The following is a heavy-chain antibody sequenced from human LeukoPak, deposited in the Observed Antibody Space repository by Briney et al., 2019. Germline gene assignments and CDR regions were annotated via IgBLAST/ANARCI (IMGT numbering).Heavy chain of an antibody. CDR1: GGTFSSYA. Sequence: SVKVSCKASGGTFSSYAISWVRQAPGQGLEWMGGIIPIFGTANYAQKFQGRVTITADGSTSTAYMELSSLRSEDTAVYYCARVPYYDFWSGYSPPDYWGQGTLVTVSS. CDR3: ARVPYYDFWSGYSPPDY. CDR2: IIPIFGTA. J-gene: IGHJ4*02. V-gene: IGHV1-69*13. D-gene: IGHD3-3*01.